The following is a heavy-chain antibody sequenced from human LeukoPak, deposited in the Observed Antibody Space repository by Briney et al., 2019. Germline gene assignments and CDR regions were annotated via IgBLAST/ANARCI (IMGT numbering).Heavy chain of an antibody. Sequence: SQTLSLTCTISGGSISSGDYSWTWIRQHPGKGLEWIGCISYSGSTQYNASLKSRVNLSLDTSKNQFSLRLTSVTAADTAVYYCARDRSLLFDSWGQGTLVTVSS. D-gene: IGHD1-26*01. CDR3: ARDRSLLFDS. V-gene: IGHV4-31*03. CDR1: GGSISSGDYS. CDR2: ISYSGST. J-gene: IGHJ4*02.